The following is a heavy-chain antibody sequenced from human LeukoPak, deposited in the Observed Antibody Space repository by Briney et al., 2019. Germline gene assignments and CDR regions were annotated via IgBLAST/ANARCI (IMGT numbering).Heavy chain of an antibody. Sequence: PGGSLRLSCAASGFTVSSNYMSWVRQAPGKGLEWVSVIYSGGSTYYADSVKGRFTISRDNSKNTLYLQMNSLRAEDTAVYYCARKYYYDILDYWGQGTLVTVSS. J-gene: IGHJ4*02. D-gene: IGHD3-22*01. CDR1: GFTVSSNY. CDR2: IYSGGST. CDR3: ARKYYYDILDY. V-gene: IGHV3-53*01.